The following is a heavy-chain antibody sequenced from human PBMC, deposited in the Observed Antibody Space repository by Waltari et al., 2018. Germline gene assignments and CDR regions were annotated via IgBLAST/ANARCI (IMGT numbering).Heavy chain of an antibody. J-gene: IGHJ4*02. CDR3: ARAPYDFWSGYPYYFDY. Sequence: QVQLVQSGAEVKKPGASVKVSCKASGYTFTGYYMHWVRQAPGQGLEWMGWINPNSGGTNYAQKFQGRVTMTRDTSISTAYMELSRLRSDDTAVYYCARAPYDFWSGYPYYFDYWGQGTLVTVSS. CDR1: GYTFTGYY. D-gene: IGHD3-3*01. V-gene: IGHV1-2*02. CDR2: INPNSGGT.